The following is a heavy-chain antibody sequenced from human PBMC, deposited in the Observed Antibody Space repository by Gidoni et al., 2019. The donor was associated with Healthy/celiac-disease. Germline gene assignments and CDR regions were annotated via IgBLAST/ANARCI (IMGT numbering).Heavy chain of an antibody. CDR3: ARDERGSSSEVGWYFDL. V-gene: IGHV3-21*01. J-gene: IGHJ2*01. Sequence: EVQLVESGGGLVKPGGSLRLSCAASGFTFSSYSMNWVRQAPGKGLEWVSSISSSSSYIYYADSVKGRFTISRDNAKNSLYLQMNSLRAEDTAVYYCARDERGSSSEVGWYFDLWGRGTLVTVSS. D-gene: IGHD6-6*01. CDR2: ISSSSSYI. CDR1: GFTFSSYS.